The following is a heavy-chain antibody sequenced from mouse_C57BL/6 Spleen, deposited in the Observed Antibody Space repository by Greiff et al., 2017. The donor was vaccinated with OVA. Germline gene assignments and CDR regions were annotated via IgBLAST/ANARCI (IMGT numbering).Heavy chain of an antibody. V-gene: IGHV1-15*01. CDR1: GYTFTDYE. CDR3: TRGVGTDDY. Sequence: QVQLKQSGAELVRPGASVTLSCKASGYTFTDYEMHWVKQTPVHGLEWIGAIDPETGGTAYNQKFKGKAILTADKSSSTAYMELRSLTSEDSAVYYCTRGVGTDDYWGQGTTLTVSS. J-gene: IGHJ2*01. D-gene: IGHD4-1*01. CDR2: IDPETGGT.